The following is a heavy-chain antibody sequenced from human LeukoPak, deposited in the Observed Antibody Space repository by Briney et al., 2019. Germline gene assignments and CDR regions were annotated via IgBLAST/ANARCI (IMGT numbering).Heavy chain of an antibody. CDR1: GGSISSGDYY. V-gene: IGHV4-30-4*01. D-gene: IGHD3-22*01. J-gene: IGHJ5*02. CDR2: IYYSGST. CDR3: ARGSYYYDSSGYLNWFDP. Sequence: ESSETLSLTCTVSGGSISSGDYYWSWIRQPPGKGLEWIGYIYYSGSTYYNPSLKSRVTIPVDTSKNQFSLKLSSVTAADTAVYYCARGSYYYDSSGYLNWFDPWGQGTLVTVSS.